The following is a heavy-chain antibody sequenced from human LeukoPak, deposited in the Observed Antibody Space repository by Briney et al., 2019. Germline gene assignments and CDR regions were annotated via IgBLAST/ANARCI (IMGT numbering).Heavy chain of an antibody. D-gene: IGHD2-8*02. V-gene: IGHV3-15*01. CDR3: SLRYCSGTSCPGY. CDR2: IKSSADGGAT. J-gene: IGHJ4*02. Sequence: KPGGSLRLSCAASGFTFSDAWLSWVHQAPGKGLEWVGRIKSSADGGATDYAAPVKGRFTVSRDDSKDTLYLQMNSLKTEDTAVYYCSLRYCSGTSCPGYWGQGTLVTVSS. CDR1: GFTFSDAW.